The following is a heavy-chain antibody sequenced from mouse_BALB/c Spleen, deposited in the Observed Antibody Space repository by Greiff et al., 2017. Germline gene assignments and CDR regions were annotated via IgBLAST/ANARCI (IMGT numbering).Heavy chain of an antibody. D-gene: IGHD2-14*01. CDR1: GFNIKDYY. CDR3: AKAYYRYPFAY. Sequence: EVQLQQSGAELVRPGALVKLSCKASGFNIKDYYMHWVKQRPEQGLEWIGWIDPENGNTIYDPKFQGKASITADTSSNTAYLQLSSLTSEDTAVYYCAKAYYRYPFAYWGQGTLVTVSA. J-gene: IGHJ3*01. CDR2: IDPENGNT. V-gene: IGHV14-1*02.